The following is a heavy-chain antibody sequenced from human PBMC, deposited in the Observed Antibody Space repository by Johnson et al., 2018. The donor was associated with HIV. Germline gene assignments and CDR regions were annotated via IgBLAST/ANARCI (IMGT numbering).Heavy chain of an antibody. J-gene: IGHJ3*02. Sequence: VQLVESGGGLIQPGGSLRLSCAASGFTVSSNYMSWVRQAPGKGLEWVPVIYSGGSTYYADSVKGRFTISRDNANNSLYLQMNSLRAEDTAVYYCARDGLPRITIVGVVITTDAFDIWGQGTMVTVSS. CDR2: IYSGGST. CDR1: GFTVSSNY. D-gene: IGHD3-3*01. V-gene: IGHV3-53*01. CDR3: ARDGLPRITIVGVVITTDAFDI.